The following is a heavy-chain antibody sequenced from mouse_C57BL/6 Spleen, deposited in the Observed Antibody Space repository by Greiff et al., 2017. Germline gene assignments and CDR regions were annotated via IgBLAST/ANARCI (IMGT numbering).Heavy chain of an antibody. D-gene: IGHD1-1*01. J-gene: IGHJ2*01. Sequence: EVMLVESGAGLVKPGGSLKLSCAASGFTFSSYAMSWVRQTPEKRLEWVAYISSGGDYIYYADTVKGRFTISRDNARNTLYLQMSSLKSEDTTMYYCTKEEPTVVNYFDYWGQGTTLTVAS. CDR1: GFTFSSYA. V-gene: IGHV5-9-1*02. CDR3: TKEEPTVVNYFDY. CDR2: ISSGGDYI.